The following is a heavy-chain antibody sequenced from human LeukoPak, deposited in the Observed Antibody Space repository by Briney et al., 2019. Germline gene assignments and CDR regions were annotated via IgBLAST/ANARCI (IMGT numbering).Heavy chain of an antibody. CDR3: AREQRGWRCLECPFCY. CDR1: GYSISSGYY. Sequence: SETLSLTCTVSGYSISSGYYWSWIRQPAGKGLEWIGRIYTSGSTNYNPSLKSRVTMSVDTSKNQFSLKLSSVTAADTAVYYCAREQRGWRCLECPFCYLGQGTLVTVSS. V-gene: IGHV4-4*07. CDR2: IYTSGST. J-gene: IGHJ4*02. D-gene: IGHD3-3*01.